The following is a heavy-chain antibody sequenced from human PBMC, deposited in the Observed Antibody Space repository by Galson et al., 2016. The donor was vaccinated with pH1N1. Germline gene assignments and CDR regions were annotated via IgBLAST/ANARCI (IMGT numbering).Heavy chain of an antibody. Sequence: SVKVSCEASGYTFTNYGISWVRQAPGQGLEWMGWISAYSGDTDYAQKFQGGTGIMTTDTSTSTAYMELRSLTSDDTAVYYCASAADCTGPSCTYDYWGQGTQVTVSS. V-gene: IGHV1-18*01. CDR2: ISAYSGDT. J-gene: IGHJ4*02. CDR1: GYTFTNYG. D-gene: IGHD2-2*01. CDR3: ASAADCTGPSCTYDY.